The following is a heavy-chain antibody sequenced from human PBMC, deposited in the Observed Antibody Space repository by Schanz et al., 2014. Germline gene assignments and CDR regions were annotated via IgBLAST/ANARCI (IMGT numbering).Heavy chain of an antibody. J-gene: IGHJ4*02. D-gene: IGHD3-10*01. Sequence: EVQLVESGGGLVQPGGSLRLSCAASGFAVDNYYMSCVRQAPGRGLEWGSIIFTDGRTYYADSVRGRFTMSRDNSKNTLYLQMNSLRPEDTAVYYCAKYRGYYRVSGSYRELEYWGQGTLVTVSS. CDR3: AKYRGYYRVSGSYRELEY. CDR1: GFAVDNYY. V-gene: IGHV3-53*01. CDR2: IFTDGRT.